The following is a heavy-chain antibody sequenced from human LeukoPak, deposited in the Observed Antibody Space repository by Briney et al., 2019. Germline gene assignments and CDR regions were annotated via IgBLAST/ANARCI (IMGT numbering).Heavy chain of an antibody. CDR1: GFTFSNFA. J-gene: IGHJ4*02. Sequence: GGSLRLSCAASGFTFSNFAMVWVRQAPGQGLEWLSAMGASGGTTYYADSVRGRFTISRDSSKNTLYLQMNSLRAEDTAVYYCAKYFDSYGAFDYWGQGTPVTVSS. V-gene: IGHV3-23*01. D-gene: IGHD3-22*01. CDR2: MGASGGTT. CDR3: AKYFDSYGAFDY.